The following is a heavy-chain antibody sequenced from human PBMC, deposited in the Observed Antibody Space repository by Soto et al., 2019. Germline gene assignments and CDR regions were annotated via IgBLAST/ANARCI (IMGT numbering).Heavy chain of an antibody. V-gene: IGHV1-3*01. J-gene: IGHJ3*02. CDR3: ARDHIVATMVGAFDI. Sequence: PSVKVSCKASGYTFTSYAMHWVRQAPGQRLEWMGWINAGNGDTKYSQKFQGRVTITRDTSASTAYMELSSLRSEDTAVYYCARDHIVATMVGAFDIWGQGTMVTVSS. D-gene: IGHD5-12*01. CDR1: GYTFTSYA. CDR2: INAGNGDT.